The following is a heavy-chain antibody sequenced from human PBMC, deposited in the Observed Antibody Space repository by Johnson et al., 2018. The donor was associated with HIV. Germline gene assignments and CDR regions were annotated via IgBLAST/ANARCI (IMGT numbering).Heavy chain of an antibody. Sequence: QVQLVESGGGVVQPGRSLRLSCAASGFTFSSYAMHWVRQAPGKGLEWVAVISYDGSNKYYADSVTGRFAISRDNSKNSLYLQMNRLRAEDTAVYYCARDGRDIVVVVAAVEDAFDIWGQGTMVTVSS. J-gene: IGHJ3*02. V-gene: IGHV3-30*09. CDR1: GFTFSSYA. D-gene: IGHD2-15*01. CDR3: ARDGRDIVVVVAAVEDAFDI. CDR2: ISYDGSNK.